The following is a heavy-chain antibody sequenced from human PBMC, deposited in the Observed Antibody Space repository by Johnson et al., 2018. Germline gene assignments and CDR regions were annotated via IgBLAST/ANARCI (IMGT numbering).Heavy chain of an antibody. CDR1: GFTFSSYT. CDR3: AGEGARSHSYYRDV. Sequence: EVQLLESGGGLVKPGGSLRLSCAASGFTFSSYTMNWVRQAPGKGLEWVSSISSSSTYIYYADSVKGRFTISRDNAKNSLYLQMKSLRPEDTAVYYCAGEGARSHSYYRDVWGKGTTVTVSS. D-gene: IGHD2-15*01. CDR2: ISSSSTYI. J-gene: IGHJ6*03. V-gene: IGHV3-21*01.